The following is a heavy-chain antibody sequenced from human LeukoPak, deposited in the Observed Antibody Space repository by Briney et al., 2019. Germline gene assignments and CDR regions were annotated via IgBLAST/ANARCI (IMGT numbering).Heavy chain of an antibody. CDR2: IGTVGDT. J-gene: IGHJ2*01. Sequence: GGSLRLSCAASGFTFSSSDMHWVRQATGKGLEWVSAIGTVGDTYYAASVKGRFTISRENAKNSLYLQMNSLRDGDTAVYCAREGLSSSWDNWYFGLWGRGTLVTVSS. CDR1: GFTFSSSD. D-gene: IGHD6-13*01. V-gene: IGHV3-13*01. CDR3: AREGLSSSWDNWYFGL.